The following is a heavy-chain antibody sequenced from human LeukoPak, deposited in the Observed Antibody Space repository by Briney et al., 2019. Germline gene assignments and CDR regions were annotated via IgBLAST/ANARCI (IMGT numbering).Heavy chain of an antibody. D-gene: IGHD6-19*01. CDR2: ISYDGSNK. CDR1: GFTFNYYA. Sequence: GGSLRLSCAASGFTFNYYAMHWVRQAPGKGLEWVAAISYDGSNKYYGDSVKGRFTISRDNSKNTLYLQMNSLRAEDTAVYNCAREDSSGLYYFDYWGQGTLVTVSS. CDR3: AREDSSGLYYFDY. J-gene: IGHJ4*02. V-gene: IGHV3-30*04.